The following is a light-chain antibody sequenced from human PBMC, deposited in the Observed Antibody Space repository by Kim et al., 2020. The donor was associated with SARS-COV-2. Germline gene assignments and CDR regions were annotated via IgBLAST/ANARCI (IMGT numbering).Light chain of an antibody. V-gene: IGLV3-9*01. CDR3: QVWDSTTAWV. CDR2: QNS. CDR1: NIGTKK. J-gene: IGLJ3*02. Sequence: VALGQTASFTCRGDNIGTKKVHWYRQRPGQAPELVIYQNSDRPSGIPERLSGSNSGDTATLNISRAQAGDEADYYCQVWDSTTAWVFGGGTQLTVL.